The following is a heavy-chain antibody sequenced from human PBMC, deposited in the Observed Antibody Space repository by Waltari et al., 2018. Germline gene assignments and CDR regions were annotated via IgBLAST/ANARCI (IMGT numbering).Heavy chain of an antibody. CDR3: AREGGRRLFDS. V-gene: IGHV4-30-4*08. Sequence: VHLQESGPGLVKPSQTLSLTCAVSGASISSGDYYWSWSRQPAGRGLEWIGYIYNSASTYYNPSLKGRVTISGDTSKSQFSLKLTSVTAADTAVYYCAREGGRRLFDSWGQGTLVIVSS. D-gene: IGHD3-16*01. CDR1: GASISSGDYY. J-gene: IGHJ4*02. CDR2: IYNSAST.